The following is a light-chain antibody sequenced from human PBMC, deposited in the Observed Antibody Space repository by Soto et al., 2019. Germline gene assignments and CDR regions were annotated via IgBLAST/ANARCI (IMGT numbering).Light chain of an antibody. V-gene: IGKV1-33*01. J-gene: IGKJ4*02. Sequence: DIQMTQSPSSLSASVGDRVTITCPASQDISNYLNWYQQKPGKVPKLLIFDASNVETGVPSRFSGSGSGTHFTFTSHSLQAEDIATYDCQQYEGLPLTVGGGTKIEI. CDR3: QQYEGLPLT. CDR1: QDISNY. CDR2: DAS.